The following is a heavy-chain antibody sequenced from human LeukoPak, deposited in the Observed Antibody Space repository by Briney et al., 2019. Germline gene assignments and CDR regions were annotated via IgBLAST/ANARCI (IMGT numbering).Heavy chain of an antibody. D-gene: IGHD4-17*01. J-gene: IGHJ4*02. V-gene: IGHV3-23*01. Sequence: GGSLRLSCAASGFRFSSFAMSWVRQVPGKGLEWVSAISGGGSNTYYAASVKGRFTLSRDNSKNTLYLQMNSLRAEDTAIYYCAKDQGIDYGDQLHYWGQGTLVTVSS. CDR3: AKDQGIDYGDQLHY. CDR1: GFRFSSFA. CDR2: ISGGGSNT.